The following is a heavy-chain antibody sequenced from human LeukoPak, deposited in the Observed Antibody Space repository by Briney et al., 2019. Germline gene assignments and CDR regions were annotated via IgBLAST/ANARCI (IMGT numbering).Heavy chain of an antibody. Sequence: PSETLSLTCAVYGGSFSGYYWSWIRQPPGKGLEWIGEINHSGGTHYNPSLKSRVTISVDTSKNQFSLKLSSVTAADTAVYYCARTRYYYNSRSYGAPYYFDYWGQGTLVTVSS. D-gene: IGHD3-10*01. CDR2: INHSGGT. V-gene: IGHV4-34*01. J-gene: IGHJ4*02. CDR1: GGSFSGYY. CDR3: ARTRYYYNSRSYGAPYYFDY.